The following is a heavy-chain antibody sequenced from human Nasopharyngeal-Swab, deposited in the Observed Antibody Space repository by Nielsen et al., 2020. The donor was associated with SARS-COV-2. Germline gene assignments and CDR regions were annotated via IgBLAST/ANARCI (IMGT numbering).Heavy chain of an antibody. CDR2: TYYRFKWYN. V-gene: IGHV6-1*01. J-gene: IGHJ6*02. Sequence: WIRQSPSRGLEWLGRTYYRFKWYNDYAVSVKSRITINPDTSKNQFSLQLNSVTPEDTAVYYCNLTETGNKGGFYYYYGMDVWGQGTTVTVSS. CDR3: NLTETGNKGGFYYYYGMDV. D-gene: IGHD1-1*01.